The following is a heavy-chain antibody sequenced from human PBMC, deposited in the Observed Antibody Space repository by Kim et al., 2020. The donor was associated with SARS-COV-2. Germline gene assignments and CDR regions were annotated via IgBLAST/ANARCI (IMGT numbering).Heavy chain of an antibody. J-gene: IGHJ4*02. V-gene: IGHV3-11*01. D-gene: IGHD6-19*01. CDR1: GFTFSDYY. CDR2: ISSSGSTI. CDR3: ARDPSSGWYVNFDY. Sequence: GGSLRLSCAASGFTFSDYYMSWIRQAPGKGLEWVSYISSSGSTIYYADSVKGRFTISRDNAKNSLYLQMNSLRAEDTAVYYCARDPSSGWYVNFDYWGQGTLVTVSS.